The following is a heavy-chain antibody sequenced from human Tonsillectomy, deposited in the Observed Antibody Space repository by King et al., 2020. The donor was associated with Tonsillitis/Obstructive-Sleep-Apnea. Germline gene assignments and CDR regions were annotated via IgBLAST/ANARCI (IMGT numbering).Heavy chain of an antibody. CDR1: GFTVSSNY. CDR2: IYSGGGT. Sequence: VQLVESGGGLIQPGGSVRLSCAASGFTVSSNYMSWVRQAPGKGLEWVSIIYSGGGTYYADSVKGRVTISRDNSKNTLYLHMNSLRAEDTAVYYCARDRVVVVPAAIPVYYYYGMDVWGQGTTVTVSS. V-gene: IGHV3-53*01. J-gene: IGHJ6*02. D-gene: IGHD2-2*02. CDR3: ARDRVVVVPAAIPVYYYYGMDV.